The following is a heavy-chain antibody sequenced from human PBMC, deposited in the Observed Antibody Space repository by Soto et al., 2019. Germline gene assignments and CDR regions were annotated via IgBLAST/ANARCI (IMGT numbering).Heavy chain of an antibody. CDR2: ISYDGSNK. CDR3: AKGLGYSSGWLIY. CDR1: GFTFSSYG. V-gene: IGHV3-30*18. D-gene: IGHD6-19*01. Sequence: QVQLVESGGGVVQPGRSPRLSCAASGFTFSSYGMHWVRQAPGKGLEWVAVISYDGSNKYYADSVKGRFTISRDNSKNTLYLQMNSLRAEDTAVYYCAKGLGYSSGWLIYWGQGTLVTVSS. J-gene: IGHJ4*02.